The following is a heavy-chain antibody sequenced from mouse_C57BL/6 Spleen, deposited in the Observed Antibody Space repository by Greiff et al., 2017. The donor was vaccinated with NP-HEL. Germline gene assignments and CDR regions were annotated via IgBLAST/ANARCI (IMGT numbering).Heavy chain of an antibody. Sequence: QVQLQQSGPELVKPGASVKISCKASRYAFSSSWMNWVKQRPGKGLEWIGRIYPGDGDTNYNGKFKGKATLTADKSSSTAYMQLSSLTSEDSAVYFCARDYGSSVDYWGQGTTLTVSS. CDR3: ARDYGSSVDY. CDR1: RYAFSSSW. CDR2: IYPGDGDT. V-gene: IGHV1-82*01. J-gene: IGHJ2*01. D-gene: IGHD1-1*01.